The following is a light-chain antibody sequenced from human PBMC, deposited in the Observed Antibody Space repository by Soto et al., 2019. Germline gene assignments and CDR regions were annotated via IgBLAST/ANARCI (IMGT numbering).Light chain of an antibody. J-gene: IGLJ1*01. CDR2: EVN. Sequence: QSALTQPASVSGSPGQSITISCTGTSSDVGGYNYVSWYQHHPGKAPKFMIYEVNNRPSGVSSRFSGPKSGNTASLTISGLQAEDEADYYCSSYTSSATLVVFGTGTKLTVL. V-gene: IGLV2-14*01. CDR1: SSDVGGYNY. CDR3: SSYTSSATLVV.